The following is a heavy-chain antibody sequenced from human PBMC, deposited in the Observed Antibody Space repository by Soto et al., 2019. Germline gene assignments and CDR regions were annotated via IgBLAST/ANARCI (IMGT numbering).Heavy chain of an antibody. CDR3: ARDLNPSYSGYDSSYYMDV. CDR2: INPNSGGT. D-gene: IGHD5-12*01. Sequence: QVQLVQSGAEVKKPGASVKVSCKASGYTFTGYYMHWVRQAAGQGLEWMGWINPNSGGTNYAQKFQGWVTMTRDTSISTAYMELSRLRSDDTAVYYCARDLNPSYSGYDSSYYMDVWGKGTTVTVSS. CDR1: GYTFTGYY. V-gene: IGHV1-2*04. J-gene: IGHJ6*03.